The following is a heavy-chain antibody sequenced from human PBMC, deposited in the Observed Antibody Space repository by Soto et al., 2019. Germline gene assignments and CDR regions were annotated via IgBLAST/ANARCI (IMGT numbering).Heavy chain of an antibody. CDR2: IGGAGVST. CDR3: VRGAKACDF. Sequence: GGSLRLSCAASGFTLSISAMSWVRQAPGKGLEWVSTIGGAGVSTYYADSVKGRFTISRDNSKNMLYLQMNSLRAEDTAIYYCVRGAKACDFWGQGTLVTVSS. CDR1: GFTLSISA. V-gene: IGHV3-23*01. J-gene: IGHJ4*02.